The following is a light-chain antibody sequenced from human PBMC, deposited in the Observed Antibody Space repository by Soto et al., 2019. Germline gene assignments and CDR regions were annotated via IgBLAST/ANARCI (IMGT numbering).Light chain of an antibody. CDR1: QSVSSN. CDR2: DAS. Sequence: ETAMTQSPVTLSVSPGERATLSCRASQSVSSNLAWYQQKPGQAPRILIYDASTRATGIPARFSGSGSGTEFSLTISSLQSEDFAVYFCQQYNNWPLTFGGGTKVDIK. CDR3: QQYNNWPLT. J-gene: IGKJ4*01. V-gene: IGKV3-15*01.